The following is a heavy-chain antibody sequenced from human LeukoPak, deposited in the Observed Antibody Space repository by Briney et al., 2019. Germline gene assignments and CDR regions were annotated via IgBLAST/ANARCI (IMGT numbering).Heavy chain of an antibody. D-gene: IGHD3-9*01. Sequence: ASVKVSCKASGYTFTSYGISWVRQATGQGLEWMGWMNPNTGNTGYAQKFQGRVAMTRSTSITTAYMELSSLRSEDTAVYYCVLADILTGYYGVDYWGQGTLVTVSS. CDR1: GYTFTSYG. CDR2: MNPNTGNT. CDR3: VLADILTGYYGVDY. V-gene: IGHV1-8*02. J-gene: IGHJ4*02.